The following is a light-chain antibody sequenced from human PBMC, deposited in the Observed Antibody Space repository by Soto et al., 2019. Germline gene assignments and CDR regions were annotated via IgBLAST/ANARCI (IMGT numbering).Light chain of an antibody. CDR1: SSDVGIYNL. V-gene: IGLV2-23*02. CDR2: EVS. CDR3: CSYAASRTWV. J-gene: IGLJ3*02. Sequence: QSAPIQPASVSGSPGQSITISCTGTSSDVGIYNLVSWYQHYPGRAPKLLLYEVSKWPSGISHRFSGSKSGNTASLTISGLQAEDEADYYCCSYAASRTWVFGGGTKVTVL.